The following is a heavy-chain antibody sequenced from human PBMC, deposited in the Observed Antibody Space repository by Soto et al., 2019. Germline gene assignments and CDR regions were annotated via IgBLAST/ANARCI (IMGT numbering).Heavy chain of an antibody. CDR3: ASKSFSHLIDY. CDR2: IRSKANTYAT. V-gene: IGHV3-73*01. CDR1: GFTFSGSA. Sequence: EVHLVESGGGLVQPGGSLKLSCATSGFTFSGSAIHWVRQASGKGLEWVGRIRSKANTYATAYAASVKGRFTISRDDSKNTAYLQMNILKTEDTAVDYCASKSFSHLIDYWGQGTLVTVSS. J-gene: IGHJ4*02.